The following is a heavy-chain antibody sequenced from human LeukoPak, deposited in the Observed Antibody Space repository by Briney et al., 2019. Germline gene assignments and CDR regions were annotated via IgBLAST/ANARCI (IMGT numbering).Heavy chain of an antibody. V-gene: IGHV4-59*01. CDR2: IYSSGNT. CDR3: ARGVVITGLDH. D-gene: IGHD3-3*01. CDR1: GGYIIGYY. Sequence: SETLSLTCNVSGGYIIGYYWNWIRQPPGKGLEWIGNIYSSGNTNSNPSLRGRVTISVDTSKNQFSLNLTSVTAADTAVYFCARGVVITGLDHWGQGTLVTVSS. J-gene: IGHJ4*02.